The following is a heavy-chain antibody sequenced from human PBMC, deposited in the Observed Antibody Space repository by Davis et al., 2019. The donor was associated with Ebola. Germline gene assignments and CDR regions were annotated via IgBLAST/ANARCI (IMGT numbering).Heavy chain of an antibody. CDR3: ARGGGSTQSGIDY. CDR1: GYTFTDYY. D-gene: IGHD3-10*01. CDR2: VNPNSGGT. V-gene: IGHV1-2*05. Sequence: ASVKVSCKASGYTFTDYYIHWVRQAPRQGLEWMGRVNPNSGGTNYAQKFQGRVTMTRDTSISTAYMELSRLTSDDTVVYYCARGGGSTQSGIDYWGQGTLVTVSS. J-gene: IGHJ4*02.